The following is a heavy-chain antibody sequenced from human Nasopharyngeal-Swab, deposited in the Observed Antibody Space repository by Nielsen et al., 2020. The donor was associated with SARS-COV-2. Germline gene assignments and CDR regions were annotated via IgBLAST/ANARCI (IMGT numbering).Heavy chain of an antibody. CDR2: ISYDGSNK. V-gene: IGHV3-30*04. D-gene: IGHD3-10*01. CDR1: GFTFSSYA. J-gene: IGHJ4*02. Sequence: GESLKISCAASGFTFSSYAMHSVRQAPGKGLEWVAVISYDGSNKYYADSVKGRFTISRDNSKNTLYLQMNSLRAEDTAVYYCARDSGDLDYWGQGTLVTVSS. CDR3: ARDSGDLDY.